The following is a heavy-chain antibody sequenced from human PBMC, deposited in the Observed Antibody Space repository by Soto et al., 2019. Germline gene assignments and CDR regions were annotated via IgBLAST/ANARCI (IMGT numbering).Heavy chain of an antibody. CDR1: GFTFISYS. CDR3: TRGTGGQVPEPLDP. V-gene: IGHV3-48*04. Sequence: GGSLRLSCSASGFTFISYSMNWVHQAPWKELEWLSYISGRGNTMYYADSVKGRFTISRDDSKNSLFLQMNNLKTDDTAVYYCTRGTGGQVPEPLDPWGEGALVTVS. J-gene: IGHJ5*02. CDR2: ISGRGNTM. D-gene: IGHD1-1*01.